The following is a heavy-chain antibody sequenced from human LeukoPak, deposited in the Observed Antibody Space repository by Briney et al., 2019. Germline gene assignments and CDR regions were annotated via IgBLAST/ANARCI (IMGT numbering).Heavy chain of an antibody. Sequence: GASVKVSCKASGYTFTGYYMHWVRQAPGQGLGWMGWINPNSGGTNYTQKFQGRVTMTRDTSISTAYMELSRLRSDDTAVYYCARGKRITIFGVVIVHMDVWGKGTTVTVSS. CDR2: INPNSGGT. CDR3: ARGKRITIFGVVIVHMDV. V-gene: IGHV1-2*02. D-gene: IGHD3-3*01. J-gene: IGHJ6*03. CDR1: GYTFTGYY.